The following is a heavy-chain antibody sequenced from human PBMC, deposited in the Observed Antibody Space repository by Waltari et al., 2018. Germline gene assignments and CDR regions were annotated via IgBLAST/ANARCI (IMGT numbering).Heavy chain of an antibody. CDR3: ASSLYYYDSRSLNGLRYYYGMDV. CDR2: IYYSGST. Sequence: QVQLQESGPGLVKPSETLSLTCTVSGGSISSYYWSWIRQPPGQGLEWVGYIYYSGSTNYNPSLKSRVTISVDTSKNQFSLKLSSVTAADTAVYYCASSLYYYDSRSLNGLRYYYGMDVWGQGTMVTVSS. J-gene: IGHJ6*02. D-gene: IGHD3-22*01. V-gene: IGHV4-59*01. CDR1: GGSISSYY.